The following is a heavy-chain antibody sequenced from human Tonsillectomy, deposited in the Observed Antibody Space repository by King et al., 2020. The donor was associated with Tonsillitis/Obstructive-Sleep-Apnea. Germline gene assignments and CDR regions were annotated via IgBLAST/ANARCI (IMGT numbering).Heavy chain of an antibody. D-gene: IGHD3-3*01. Sequence: QLVQSGAEVKKPGASVKVSCKASGYTFTGYYMHWVRQAPGQGLEWMGRINPNSGGTNYAQKFQGRVTMTRDTSISTAYMELSRLRSDDTAVYYCARVKTICGQSNWFDPWGQGTLVTVSS. J-gene: IGHJ5*02. V-gene: IGHV1-2*06. CDR2: INPNSGGT. CDR1: GYTFTGYY. CDR3: ARVKTICGQSNWFDP.